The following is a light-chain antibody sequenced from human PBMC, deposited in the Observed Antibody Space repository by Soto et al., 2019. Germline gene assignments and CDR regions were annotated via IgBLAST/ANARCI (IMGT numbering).Light chain of an antibody. CDR3: QQYENFPIT. V-gene: IGKV1-33*01. CDR2: DAS. CDR1: HDIRKY. J-gene: IGKJ5*01. Sequence: DIQRTQSPSSLSASVGDRVTLTCQASHDIRKYLNWYKQKPGKAPRLLIYDASNMEKGVPSRFTGSGSGTDFILTISSLKPEDIETYYCQQYENFPITFGQGTRLEIK.